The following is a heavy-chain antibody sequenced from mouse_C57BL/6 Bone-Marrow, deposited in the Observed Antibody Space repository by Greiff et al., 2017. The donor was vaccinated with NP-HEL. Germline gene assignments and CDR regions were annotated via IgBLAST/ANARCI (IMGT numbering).Heavy chain of an antibody. CDR3: ARRSSIYDGYYVAY. Sequence: EVQLQQSGPELVKPGASVKIPCKASGYTFTDYNMDWVKQSHGKSLEWIGDINPNNGGTIYNQKFKGKATLTVDKSSSTAYMELRSLTSEDTAVYYCARRSSIYDGYYVAYWGQGTLVTVSA. CDR1: GYTFTDYN. D-gene: IGHD2-3*01. CDR2: INPNNGGT. V-gene: IGHV1-18*01. J-gene: IGHJ3*01.